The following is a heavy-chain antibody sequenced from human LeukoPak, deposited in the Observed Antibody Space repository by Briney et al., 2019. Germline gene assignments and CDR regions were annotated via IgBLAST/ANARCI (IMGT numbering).Heavy chain of an antibody. CDR1: GFTFNSHA. CDR3: ARDQGYDYVWGSNRYGY. CDR2: ISGGGGSR. J-gene: IGHJ4*02. Sequence: GGPLRLSCAASGFTFNSHAMSWVRQAPGKGLEWVSAISGGGGSRYYGDFVKGRFTISRDNSKNTLSLQMNRLRVEDTAVYYCARDQGYDYVWGSNRYGYWGQGTLVTVSS. D-gene: IGHD3-16*02. V-gene: IGHV3-23*01.